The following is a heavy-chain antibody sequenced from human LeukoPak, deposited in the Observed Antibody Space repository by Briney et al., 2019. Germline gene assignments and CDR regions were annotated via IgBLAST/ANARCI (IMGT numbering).Heavy chain of an antibody. D-gene: IGHD3-16*01. Sequence: GGSLRLSCLGSGFSFSTAGIHWVSLPPGKGLEWVTHIRFDGTNIHYLDSVKGRFTVSRDNSKNTVYLQMNNVRPEDTALYYCAKETTFAYYDTFEYWGRGAMVTVSS. CDR2: IRFDGTNI. J-gene: IGHJ3*01. CDR1: GFSFSTAG. CDR3: AKETTFAYYDTFEY. V-gene: IGHV3-30*02.